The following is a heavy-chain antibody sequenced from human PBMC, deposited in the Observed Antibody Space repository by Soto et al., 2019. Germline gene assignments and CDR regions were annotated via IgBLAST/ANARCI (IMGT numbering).Heavy chain of an antibody. CDR2: ISGSGGST. D-gene: IGHD1-26*01. J-gene: IGHJ6*02. V-gene: IGHV3-23*01. CDR1: GFTFSSYA. Sequence: EVQLLESGGGLVQPGGSLRLSCAASGFTFSSYAMSWVRQAPGKGLEWVSAISGSGGSTYYADSVKGRFTISRDNSKNTLYPQMHSLRAEDTAVYYCAKDEVGAVYYYYYGMDVWGQGTTVTVSS. CDR3: AKDEVGAVYYYYYGMDV.